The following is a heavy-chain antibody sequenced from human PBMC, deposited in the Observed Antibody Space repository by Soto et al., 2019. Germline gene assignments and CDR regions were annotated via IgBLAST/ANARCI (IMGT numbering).Heavy chain of an antibody. D-gene: IGHD3-10*01. V-gene: IGHV4-59*11. CDR3: ARGVYLSLVRTGWFDP. CDR2: TYYSGST. Sequence: QVQLRESGPGLVKPSETLSLTCIVSAASMSGHYWSWIRQPPGKGLEWIGFTYYSGSTNYNPSLMRRVTIALDTSKNQFSLELTSVTAADTAVYYCARGVYLSLVRTGWFDPWGQGNLVTVSS. J-gene: IGHJ5*02. CDR1: AASMSGHY.